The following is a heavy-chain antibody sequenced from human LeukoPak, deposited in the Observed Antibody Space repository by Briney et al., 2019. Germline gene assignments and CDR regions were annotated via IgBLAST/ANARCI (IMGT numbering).Heavy chain of an antibody. CDR1: GFTFRTYA. J-gene: IGHJ4*02. Sequence: GGSLRLSCTASGFTFRTYAMNWVRQAPGKGLEWLSGISGSGNGTYYADFVKGRFTISRDNSKNVMYLQMNSLTVEDAATYYCAKRTMSAFDSWGQGTLLIVSS. V-gene: IGHV3-23*01. CDR2: ISGSGNGT. D-gene: IGHD5-24*01. CDR3: AKRTMSAFDS.